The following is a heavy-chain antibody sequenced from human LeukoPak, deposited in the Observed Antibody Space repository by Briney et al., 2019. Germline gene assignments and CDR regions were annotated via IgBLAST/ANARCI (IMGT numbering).Heavy chain of an antibody. V-gene: IGHV3-23*01. CDR3: AKVASPPYYFDY. Sequence: PGGSLRLSCAASGFTFSSYWMHWVRQAPGKGLEWVSAISGSGGSTYYADSVKGRFTISRDNSKNTLYLQMNSLRAEDTAVYYCAKVASPPYYFDYWGQGTLVTVSS. CDR2: ISGSGGST. J-gene: IGHJ4*02. CDR1: GFTFSSYW.